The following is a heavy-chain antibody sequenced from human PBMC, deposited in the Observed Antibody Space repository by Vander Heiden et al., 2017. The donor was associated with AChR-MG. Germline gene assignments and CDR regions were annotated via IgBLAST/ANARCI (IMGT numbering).Heavy chain of an antibody. CDR1: GVSMSNYY. J-gene: IGHJ4*02. CDR2: IYYSGST. CDR3: AGHAGGYNGRLDY. Sequence: QVQLQEAGAVLVRPAEALSLIGAVPGVSMSNYYWRWIRQAPGKALDWLGPIYYSGSTNYHPTLTGRLTISLQSSKSHCPQKLGSVTAADAAVYYCAGHAGGYNGRLDYWGQGTLVTVSS. V-gene: IGHV4-59*08. D-gene: IGHD3-22*01.